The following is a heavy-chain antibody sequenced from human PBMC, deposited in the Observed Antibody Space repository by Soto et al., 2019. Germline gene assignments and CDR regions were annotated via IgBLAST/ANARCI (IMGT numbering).Heavy chain of an antibody. CDR1: GFSFSSYS. Sequence: EVQLVESGGDLVQPGQSLRLSCAASGFSFSSYSMNWVREAPGKGLGWISYLSSSKTYIWYADSVKGRFTISRDNAKNSLSLQMNSLRDEDTAVYYCVSDSGWAFDIWGLGTMVTVSS. J-gene: IGHJ3*02. CDR3: VSDSGWAFDI. V-gene: IGHV3-48*02. D-gene: IGHD6-19*01. CDR2: LSSSKTYI.